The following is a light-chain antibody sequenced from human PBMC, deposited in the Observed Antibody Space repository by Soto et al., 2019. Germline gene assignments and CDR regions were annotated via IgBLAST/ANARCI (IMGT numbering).Light chain of an antibody. Sequence: DMQMTQSPSSVSASVGDRVTITCRASQGISNHLAWFQQKPGKAPKLLIYAASSLQTGVPSRFSGSGSGTDFTLTITSLQPDDVAAYYCQRANSFPPGLTFGGGTKVEI. CDR2: AAS. CDR1: QGISNH. V-gene: IGKV1-12*01. CDR3: QRANSFPPGLT. J-gene: IGKJ4*01.